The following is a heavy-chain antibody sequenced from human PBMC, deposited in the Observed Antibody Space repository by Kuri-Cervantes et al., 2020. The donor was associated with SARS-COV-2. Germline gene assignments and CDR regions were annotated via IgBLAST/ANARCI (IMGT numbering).Heavy chain of an antibody. CDR1: GFTFSSYG. CDR3: AKIPIIAAAGAGAFYI. D-gene: IGHD6-13*01. Sequence: GGSLRLSCAASGFTFSSYGMHWVRQAPGKGLEWVAFIRYDGSNKYYADSVKGRFTICRDNSKNTLYLQMNSLRAEDTAVYYCAKIPIIAAAGAGAFYIWGQGTMVTVSS. CDR2: IRYDGSNK. J-gene: IGHJ3*02. V-gene: IGHV3-30*02.